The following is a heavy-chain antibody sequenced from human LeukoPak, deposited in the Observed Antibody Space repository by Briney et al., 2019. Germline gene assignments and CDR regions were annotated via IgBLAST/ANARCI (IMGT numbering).Heavy chain of an antibody. D-gene: IGHD6-13*01. Sequence: SVKVSCKASGGTFSSYGISWVRQAPGQGLEWMGRIIPILGIANYAQKFQGRVTITADKSTSTAYMELSSLRSEDTAVYYCARAILGIAGYYWGQGTLVTVSS. J-gene: IGHJ4*02. CDR2: IIPILGIA. CDR1: GGTFSSYG. CDR3: ARAILGIAGYY. V-gene: IGHV1-69*04.